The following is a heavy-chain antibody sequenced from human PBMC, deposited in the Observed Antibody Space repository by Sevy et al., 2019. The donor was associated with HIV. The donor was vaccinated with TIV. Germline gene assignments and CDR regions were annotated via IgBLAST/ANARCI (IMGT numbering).Heavy chain of an antibody. CDR2: ISSSSGTI. J-gene: IGHJ5*01. Sequence: GGSLRLSCAASGFTFSAYSMNWVRQAPGKGLEWVSYISSSSGTIYYADSVKGQFTISRANAKGSLYLQMNGLRAEDTAVYYCARAGGDCYSKNECWFVSWGQGTLVTVSS. CDR3: ARAGGDCYSKNECWFVS. CDR1: GFTFSAYS. V-gene: IGHV3-48*01. D-gene: IGHD2-21*01.